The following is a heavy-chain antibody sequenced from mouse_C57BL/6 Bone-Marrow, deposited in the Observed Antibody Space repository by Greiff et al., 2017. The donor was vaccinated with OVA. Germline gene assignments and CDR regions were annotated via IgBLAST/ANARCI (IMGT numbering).Heavy chain of an antibody. J-gene: IGHJ1*03. Sequence: QVQLQQPGAELVRPGSSVKLSCKASGYTFTSYWMDWVKQRPGQVLEWIGNIYPSDSETHYNQKFKDKATLTVDKSSSTAYMQLSSLTSEDSAVYYCARPDWDENWYFDVWGTGTTVTVSS. CDR3: ARPDWDENWYFDV. CDR1: GYTFTSYW. V-gene: IGHV1-61*01. D-gene: IGHD4-1*01. CDR2: IYPSDSET.